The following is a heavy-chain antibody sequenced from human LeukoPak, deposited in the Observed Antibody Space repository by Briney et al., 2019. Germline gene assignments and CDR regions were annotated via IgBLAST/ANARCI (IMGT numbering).Heavy chain of an antibody. Sequence: ASVKVSCKASGYTFTSYYMYWVRQAPGQGLEWMGIINPSGGSTSYAQKFQGRVTMTRDTSTSTVYMELSSLRSEDTAVYYCARAGGVPWYFDYWGQGTLVTVSS. V-gene: IGHV1-46*01. CDR1: GYTFTSYY. CDR2: INPSGGST. D-gene: IGHD2-8*02. J-gene: IGHJ4*02. CDR3: ARAGGVPWYFDY.